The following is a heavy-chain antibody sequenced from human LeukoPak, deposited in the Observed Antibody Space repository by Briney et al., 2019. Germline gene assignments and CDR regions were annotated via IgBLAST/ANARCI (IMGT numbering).Heavy chain of an antibody. V-gene: IGHV4-38-2*02. CDR1: GYSISSGYY. D-gene: IGHD3-22*01. J-gene: IGHJ4*02. Sequence: SETLSLTCIVSGYSISSGYYWGWIRQPPGKGLEWIGSIYYSGSTYYNPSLKSRVTISVDTSKNQFSLKLSSVTAADTAVYYCATLGFSSGYYYYFDHWGQGTLVTVSS. CDR3: ATLGFSSGYYYYFDH. CDR2: IYYSGST.